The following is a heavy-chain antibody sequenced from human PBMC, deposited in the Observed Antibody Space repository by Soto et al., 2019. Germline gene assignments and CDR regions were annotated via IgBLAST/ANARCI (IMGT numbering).Heavy chain of an antibody. CDR2: INSDGSST. Sequence: GGSLRLSCAASGFTFSSYWMHWVRQAPGKGLVWVSRINSDGSSTSYADSVKGRFTISRDNAKNTLYLQMNSLRAEDTAVYYWATSAYARPFDYWGQGTLVTVSS. CDR1: GFTFSSYW. CDR3: ATSAYARPFDY. J-gene: IGHJ4*02. V-gene: IGHV3-74*01. D-gene: IGHD2-8*01.